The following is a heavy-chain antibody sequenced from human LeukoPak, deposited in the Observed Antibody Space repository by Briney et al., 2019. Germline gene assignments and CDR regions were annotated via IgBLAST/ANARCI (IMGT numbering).Heavy chain of an antibody. CDR2: IIPIVGTA. V-gene: IGHV1-69*13. Sequence: ASVKVSCETSGGTSSGYAISWVRQAPGQGLEWMGGIIPIVGTAKYAQKFQGRVTITADESTSTAYMELSSLRSEDTAVYYCARVDEIQLWLRYWGQGTLVTVSS. CDR1: GGTSSGYA. D-gene: IGHD5-18*01. J-gene: IGHJ4*02. CDR3: ARVDEIQLWLRY.